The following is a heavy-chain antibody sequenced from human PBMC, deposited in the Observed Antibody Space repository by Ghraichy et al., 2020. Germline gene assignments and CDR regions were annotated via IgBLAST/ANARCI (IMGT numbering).Heavy chain of an antibody. D-gene: IGHD3-10*01. J-gene: IGHJ6*02. V-gene: IGHV3-23*01. CDR3: AKGITSAKDYYGMAV. CDR2: ISASGATP. CDR1: GFTFTSHA. Sequence: GGSLRLSCVASGFTFTSHAMTWVRQAPGKGLEWVSSISASGATPYYGPSASVRFTISKDNSKNTVYLQLNSLRAEDTAIYFCAKGITSAKDYYGMAVWAKGPWSPSP.